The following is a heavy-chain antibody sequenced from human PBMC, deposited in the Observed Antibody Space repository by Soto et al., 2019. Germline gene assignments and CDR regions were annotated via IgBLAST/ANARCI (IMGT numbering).Heavy chain of an antibody. CDR1: GFTFTSYA. CDR2: ISGSGDST. D-gene: IGHD1-26*01. Sequence: EVQLLESGGGLVQPGGSLRLSCAASGFTFTSYAMNWVRQAPGKGLEWVSAISGSGDSTYYVDSVKGRFTISRDNSTNTLYLQMNSLRAEDTAVYYCAKDLPGELLPTRFDPWGQGTLVTVSS. V-gene: IGHV3-23*01. CDR3: AKDLPGELLPTRFDP. J-gene: IGHJ5*02.